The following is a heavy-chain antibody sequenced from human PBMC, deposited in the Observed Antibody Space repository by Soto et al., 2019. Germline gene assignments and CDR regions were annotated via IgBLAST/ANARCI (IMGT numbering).Heavy chain of an antibody. J-gene: IGHJ4*02. CDR3: ARVVDVEDY. CDR1: GFTFRNYD. D-gene: IGHD2-15*01. CDR2: MSSSGSTI. V-gene: IGHV3-11*01. Sequence: QVQLVESGGGLVKPGGSLGLSCAASGFTFRNYDMSWFRQAPGKGLEWVADMSSSGSTINYADSVKGRFTASRDHAKNSLDLQMNSLRVEDTAVYYCARVVDVEDYWGQGTLVTVSS.